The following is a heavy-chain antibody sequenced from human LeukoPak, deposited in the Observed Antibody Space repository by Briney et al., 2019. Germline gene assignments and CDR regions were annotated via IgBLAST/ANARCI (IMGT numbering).Heavy chain of an antibody. Sequence: GGSLRLSCAASTFTFSTYWMTWVRQAPGKGPEFVANINQDGSVKNYVDSVKGRFTISRDNAKNSLYLQMNSLRADDTAVYYCARDPGSSSFDYWGQGTMVTVSS. CDR1: TFTFSTYW. D-gene: IGHD6-13*01. CDR2: INQDGSVK. J-gene: IGHJ4*02. CDR3: ARDPGSSSFDY. V-gene: IGHV3-7*01.